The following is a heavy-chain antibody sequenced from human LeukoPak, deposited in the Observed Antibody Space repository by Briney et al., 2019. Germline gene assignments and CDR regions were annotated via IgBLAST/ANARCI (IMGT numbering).Heavy chain of an antibody. D-gene: IGHD3-16*01. CDR2: ISSFSGTI. J-gene: IGHJ4*02. Sequence: GGSLRLSCVASGITFSSYSMNWVRQAPGKGLEWVSYISSFSGTINYADSVKGRFTISRDNARNSLYLQMNSLRAEDTAVYYCARDQGGVGYWGQGTLVTVSS. CDR3: ARDQGGVGY. CDR1: GITFSSYS. V-gene: IGHV3-48*01.